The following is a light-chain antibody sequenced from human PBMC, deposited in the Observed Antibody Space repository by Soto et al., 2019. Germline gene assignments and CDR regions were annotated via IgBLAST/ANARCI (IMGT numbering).Light chain of an antibody. CDR2: GSS. J-gene: IGKJ5*01. CDR3: QQYTNWPPIT. CDR1: QGVTSN. V-gene: IGKV3-15*01. Sequence: EIVMTQSPATLSVSPGERATLSCRASQGVTSNLAWYQQKPGQAPRLLIYGSSTRATGVPARFSGSGSGADFTLTISNLQSEDFAVYYCQQYTNWPPITFGQGTRLEIK.